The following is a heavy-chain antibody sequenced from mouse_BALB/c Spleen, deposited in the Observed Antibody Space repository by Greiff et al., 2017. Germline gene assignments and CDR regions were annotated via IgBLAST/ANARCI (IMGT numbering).Heavy chain of an antibody. CDR1: GYAFTNYL. CDR2: INPGSGGT. D-gene: IGHD2-1*01. CDR3: ARSLGNYGFAY. J-gene: IGHJ3*01. Sequence: QVQLKESGAELVRPGTSVKVSCKASGYAFTNYLIEWVKQRPGQGLEWIGVINPGSGGTNYNEKFKGKATLTADKSSSTAYMQLSSLTSDDSAVYFCARSLGNYGFAYWGQGTLVTVSA. V-gene: IGHV1-54*01.